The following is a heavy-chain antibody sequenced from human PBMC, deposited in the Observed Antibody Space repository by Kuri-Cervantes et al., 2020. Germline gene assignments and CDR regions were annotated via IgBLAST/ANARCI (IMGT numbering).Heavy chain of an antibody. CDR1: GFTVSSNY. D-gene: IGHD3-22*01. Sequence: GGSLRLTCAASGFTVSSNYMSWVRQAPGKGLEWVSVIYSGGSTYYADSVKGRFTTSRDNSKNTLYLQMNSLRAEDTAVYYCAREESVNYYDSSGFDYWGQGTLVTVSS. J-gene: IGHJ4*02. CDR3: AREESVNYYDSSGFDY. V-gene: IGHV3-66*01. CDR2: IYSGGST.